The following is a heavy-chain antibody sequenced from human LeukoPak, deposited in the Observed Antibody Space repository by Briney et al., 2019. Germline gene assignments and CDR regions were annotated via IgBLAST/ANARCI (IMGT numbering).Heavy chain of an antibody. CDR2: IYYSGST. V-gene: IGHV4-59*01. CDR1: GGSISSYY. CDR3: AGEPTAVAGFDY. D-gene: IGHD6-19*01. J-gene: IGHJ4*02. Sequence: SETLSLTCTVAGGSISSYYWSWIRQPPGKGLEWIGYIYYSGSTNYNPSLKSRVTISVDTSKNQFSLKLSSVTAADTAVYYCAGEPTAVAGFDYWGQGTLVTVSS.